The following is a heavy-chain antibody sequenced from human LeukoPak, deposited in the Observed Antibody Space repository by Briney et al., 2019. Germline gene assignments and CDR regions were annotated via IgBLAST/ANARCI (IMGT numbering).Heavy chain of an antibody. Sequence: SVKVSCKASGGTFSSYAISWVRQAPGQGLEWMGGIIPIFGTANYAQKFQGRVTITADESTSTAYMELSSLGSEDTAVYYCACQVGVVVVPAAINWFDPWGQGTLVTVSS. V-gene: IGHV1-69*01. CDR1: GGTFSSYA. CDR3: ACQVGVVVVPAAINWFDP. D-gene: IGHD2-2*02. J-gene: IGHJ5*02. CDR2: IIPIFGTA.